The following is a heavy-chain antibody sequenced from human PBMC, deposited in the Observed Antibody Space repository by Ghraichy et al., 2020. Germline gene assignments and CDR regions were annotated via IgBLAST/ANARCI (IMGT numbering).Heavy chain of an antibody. CDR1: GYTFTGYY. Sequence: ASVKVSCKASGYTFTGYYMHWVRQAPGQGLEWMGWISAYNGNTNYAQKLQGRVTMTTDTSTSTAYMELRSLRSDDTAVYYCARDYVWGSYFYWGQGTLVTVSS. CDR3: ARDYVWGSYFY. D-gene: IGHD3-16*01. CDR2: ISAYNGNT. J-gene: IGHJ4*02. V-gene: IGHV1-18*04.